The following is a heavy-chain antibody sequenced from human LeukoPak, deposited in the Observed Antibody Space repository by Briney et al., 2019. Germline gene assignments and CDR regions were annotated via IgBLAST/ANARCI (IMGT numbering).Heavy chain of an antibody. D-gene: IGHD3-10*01. V-gene: IGHV5-51*07. J-gene: IGHJ5*02. CDR3: ARAAINMVREGDWFDP. Sequence: GESLKISCKGSGYSFTSYWIGWVHQMPGKGLEWMGIIYPGDPDTRYSPSFQGQVTISADKSISTAYLQWSSLKASDTAMYYCARAAINMVREGDWFDPWGQGTLVTASS. CDR2: IYPGDPDT. CDR1: GYSFTSYW.